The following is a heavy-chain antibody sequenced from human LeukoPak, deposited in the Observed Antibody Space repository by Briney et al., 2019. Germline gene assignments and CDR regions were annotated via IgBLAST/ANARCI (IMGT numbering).Heavy chain of an antibody. CDR2: INPAGSTT. Sequence: PGGSLRLSCEASGFTFSGSWMHWVRHAPGKGLVWVSRINPAGSTTTYADSVKGRFTISRDNAKNTLYLQVNSLRAEDTAMYYCARDLTIYGTGPHFGDWGQGTLVTVSS. V-gene: IGHV3-74*03. J-gene: IGHJ4*02. CDR1: GFTFSGSW. D-gene: IGHD1-7*01. CDR3: ARDLTIYGTGPHFGD.